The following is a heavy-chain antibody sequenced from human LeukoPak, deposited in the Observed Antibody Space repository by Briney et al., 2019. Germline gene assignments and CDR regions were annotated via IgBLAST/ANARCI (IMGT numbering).Heavy chain of an antibody. CDR3: AKSRYFDWLVDI. D-gene: IGHD3-9*01. CDR2: IYYSGST. J-gene: IGHJ3*02. Sequence: SETLSLTCTVSGGSISSYYWSWIRQPLGKGLEWIGYIYYSGSTNYNPSLKSRVTISVDTSKNQFSLKLSSVTAADTAVYYCAKSRYFDWLVDIWGQGTMVTVSS. CDR1: GGSISSYY. V-gene: IGHV4-59*01.